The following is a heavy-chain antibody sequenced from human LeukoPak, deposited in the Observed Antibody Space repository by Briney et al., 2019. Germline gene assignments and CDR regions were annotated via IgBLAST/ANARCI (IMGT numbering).Heavy chain of an antibody. CDR3: AGEYDYGDYEENY. CDR1: GGTFSSYA. J-gene: IGHJ4*02. CDR2: IIPIFGTA. Sequence: GASVKVSCKASGGTFSSYAISWVRQAPGQGLEWMGRIIPIFGTANYAQKFQGRVTITTDESTSTAYMELSSLRSEDTAVYHCAGEYDYGDYEENYWGQGTLVTVSS. D-gene: IGHD4-17*01. V-gene: IGHV1-69*05.